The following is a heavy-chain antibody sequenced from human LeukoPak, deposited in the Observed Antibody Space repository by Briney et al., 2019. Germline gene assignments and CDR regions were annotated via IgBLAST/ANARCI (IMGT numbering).Heavy chain of an antibody. CDR2: ISYSGST. Sequence: PSETLSLTCTVSGGSISSGDYYWSWIRQPPGKGLEWIGYISYSGSTYYNPSLRSRITISVDTSKNQFSLGLTSVTAADTAVYYCARDLSGPNYYYYYMDVWGKGTTVTVSS. CDR3: ARDLSGPNYYYYYMDV. V-gene: IGHV4-30-4*08. D-gene: IGHD3-3*01. CDR1: GGSISSGDYY. J-gene: IGHJ6*03.